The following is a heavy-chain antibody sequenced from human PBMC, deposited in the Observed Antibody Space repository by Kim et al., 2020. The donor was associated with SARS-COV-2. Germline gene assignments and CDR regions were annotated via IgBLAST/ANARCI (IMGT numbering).Heavy chain of an antibody. CDR1: GFTVSSNY. D-gene: IGHD1-1*01. V-gene: IGHV3-53*01. CDR3: ARGHRGGGTTGTFDY. J-gene: IGHJ4*02. Sequence: GGSLRLSCAASGFTVSSNYMSWVRQAPGKGLEWVSVIYSGGSTYYADSVKGRFTISRDNSKNTLYLQMNSLRAEDTAVYYCARGHRGGGTTGTFDYWGQGTLVTVSS. CDR2: IYSGGST.